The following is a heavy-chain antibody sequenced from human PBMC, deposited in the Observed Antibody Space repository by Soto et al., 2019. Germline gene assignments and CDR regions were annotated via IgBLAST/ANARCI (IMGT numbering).Heavy chain of an antibody. J-gene: IGHJ3*02. CDR1: GFTFTLYS. V-gene: IGHV1-3*01. CDR2: INGGSGKT. Sequence: QVQLVQSGAEVKKPGASVKVSCRASGFTFTLYSMHWVRQAPGQRLEWMGWINGGSGKTKYSKKFQGRVTIARDTSASTAYMEVSSLRSEDTAVYYCARYSGNYQDAFDIRGQGTMVTVSS. CDR3: ARYSGNYQDAFDI. D-gene: IGHD1-26*01.